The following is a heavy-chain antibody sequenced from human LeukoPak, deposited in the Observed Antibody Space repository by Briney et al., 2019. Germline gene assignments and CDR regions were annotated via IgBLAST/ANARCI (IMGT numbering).Heavy chain of an antibody. Sequence: SETQSLTCAVSGYSISSGYYWGWIRQPPGKGLEWIGSIYHSGSTYYNPSLKSRVTISVDTSKNQFSLKLSSVTAADTAVYYCARNIRHFDYWGQGTLVTVSS. J-gene: IGHJ4*02. CDR3: ARNIRHFDY. D-gene: IGHD1/OR15-1a*01. V-gene: IGHV4-38-2*01. CDR2: IYHSGST. CDR1: GYSISSGYY.